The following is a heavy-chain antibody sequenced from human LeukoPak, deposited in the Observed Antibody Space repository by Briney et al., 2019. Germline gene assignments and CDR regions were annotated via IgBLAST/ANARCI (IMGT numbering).Heavy chain of an antibody. D-gene: IGHD3-22*01. V-gene: IGHV4-59*12. J-gene: IGHJ5*02. CDR1: GGSISSYY. Sequence: SETLSLTCTVSGGSISSYYWSWIRQPPGKGLEWIGEINHSGSTNYNPSLKSRVTISVDTSKNQFSLKLSSVTAADTAVYYCARARYYYDSSGYFGFDPWGQGTLVTVSS. CDR2: INHSGST. CDR3: ARARYYYDSSGYFGFDP.